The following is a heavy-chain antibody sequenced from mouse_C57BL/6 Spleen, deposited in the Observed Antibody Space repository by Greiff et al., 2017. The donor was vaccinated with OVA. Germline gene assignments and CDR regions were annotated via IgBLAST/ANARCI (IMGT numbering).Heavy chain of an antibody. CDR1: GYTFTSYW. J-gene: IGHJ4*01. CDR2: IDPSDSYT. CDR3: ARYDSRAMDY. Sequence: VQLQQPGAELVMPGASVKLSCKASGYTFTSYWMHWVKQRPGQGLEWIGEIDPSDSYTNYNQKFKGKSTLTVDKSSSTAYMQLSSLTSEDSAVYYCARYDSRAMDYWGQGTSVTVSS. V-gene: IGHV1-69*01. D-gene: IGHD2-4*01.